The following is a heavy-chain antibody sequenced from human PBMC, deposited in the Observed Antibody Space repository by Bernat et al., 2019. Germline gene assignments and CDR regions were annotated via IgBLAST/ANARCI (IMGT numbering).Heavy chain of an antibody. Sequence: EVQVVESGGGLVQPGGSLRLSCAASEFIVSSSYMSWVRQGPGTGLEWVSVIYGDGSTYYADSVRGRFTISRDNSKNTVYLQMNNLRAEDAAVYYCARATVGFGGVYYYYYGMDVWGQGTTVTVSS. J-gene: IGHJ6*02. CDR2: IYGDGST. V-gene: IGHV3-66*01. CDR3: ARATVGFGGVYYYYYGMDV. D-gene: IGHD3-10*01. CDR1: EFIVSSSY.